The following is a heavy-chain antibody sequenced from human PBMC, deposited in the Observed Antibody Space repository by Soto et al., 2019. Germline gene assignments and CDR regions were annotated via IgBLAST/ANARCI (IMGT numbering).Heavy chain of an antibody. Sequence: QLQLQESGPGLVKPSETLSLTCTVSGGSISSSSYYWGWIRQPPGKGLEWIGSIYYSGSTYYNPSLKSRVTISVDTSKNQFSLKLSSVTAADTAVYYCAGYCSSTSCYNFDYWCQGTLVTVSS. V-gene: IGHV4-39*01. CDR1: GGSISSSSYY. J-gene: IGHJ4*02. CDR2: IYYSGST. CDR3: AGYCSSTSCYNFDY. D-gene: IGHD2-2*01.